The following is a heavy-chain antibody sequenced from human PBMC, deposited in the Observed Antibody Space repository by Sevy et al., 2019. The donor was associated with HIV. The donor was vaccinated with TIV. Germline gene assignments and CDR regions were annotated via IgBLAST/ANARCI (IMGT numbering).Heavy chain of an antibody. CDR1: GFIFSDYY. V-gene: IGHV3-11*06. J-gene: IGHJ4*02. CDR2: ISSGTTHR. Sequence: GGSLRLSCAASGFIFSDYYMSWIRQSPGKGLEWVSDISSGTTHRKYADSVKGGFTISRDKAKNSLYLQMNSLTVGDTAVYYCARDRTNYSGQYFDFWAQGTLVTVSS. CDR3: ARDRTNYSGQYFDF. D-gene: IGHD4-4*01.